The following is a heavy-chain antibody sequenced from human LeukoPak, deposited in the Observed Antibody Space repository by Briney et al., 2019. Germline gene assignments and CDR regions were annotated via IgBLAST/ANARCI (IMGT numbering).Heavy chain of an antibody. V-gene: IGHV4-59*08. J-gene: IGHJ6*02. CDR1: GGSISSYY. Sequence: SETLSLTCTVSGGSISSYYWSWIRQPPGKGLEWIGYIYYSGSTNYNPSLKSRVTISVDTSKNQFSLKLSSVTAADTAVYYCARLDIVAYYYGMDVWGQGTTVTVSS. CDR2: IYYSGST. CDR3: ARLDIVAYYYGMDV. D-gene: IGHD5-12*01.